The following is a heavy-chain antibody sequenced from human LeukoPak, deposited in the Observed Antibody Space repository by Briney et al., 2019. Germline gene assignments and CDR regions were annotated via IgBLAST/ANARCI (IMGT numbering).Heavy chain of an antibody. CDR1: GFTFSSHW. V-gene: IGHV3-7*01. CDR3: AREWY. J-gene: IGHJ4*02. Sequence: PGGSLRLSCAASGFTFSSHWMSWVRQAPGKGLEWVANIKQDGSEKYYVDSVKGRFTISRDNAKSSLYLQMNSLRAEDTAVYYCAREWYWGQGTLVTVSS. CDR2: IKQDGSEK.